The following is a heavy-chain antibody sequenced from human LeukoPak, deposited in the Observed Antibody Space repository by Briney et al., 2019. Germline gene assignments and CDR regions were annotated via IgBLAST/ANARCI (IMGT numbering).Heavy chain of an antibody. J-gene: IGHJ4*02. Sequence: SETLSLTCTVSGGSISNSFWTWIRQPPGQGMEWIGHIYYSGSTNYNPSLKSRVIISIDTSKNQFSLNLSSVTAADTAVYYCARAKWNYVDFWGQGTLVTVSS. CDR2: IYYSGST. CDR3: ARAKWNYVDF. D-gene: IGHD1-26*01. CDR1: GGSISNSF. V-gene: IGHV4-59*01.